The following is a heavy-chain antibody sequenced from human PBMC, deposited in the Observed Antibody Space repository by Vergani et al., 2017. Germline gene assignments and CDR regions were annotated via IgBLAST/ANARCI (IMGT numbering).Heavy chain of an antibody. V-gene: IGHV4-34*01. Sequence: QVQLQQWGAGLLKPSETLSLTCAAYGGSFSGYYWSWIRQPPGKGLEWIGEINHSGSTNYNPSLKSRVTISVDTSKNQFSLKLSSVTAADTAVYYCARGRSQINTMVRGRLPYYYMDVWGKGTTVTVSS. CDR2: INHSGST. CDR3: ARGRSQINTMVRGRLPYYYMDV. CDR1: GGSFSGYY. J-gene: IGHJ6*03. D-gene: IGHD3-10*01.